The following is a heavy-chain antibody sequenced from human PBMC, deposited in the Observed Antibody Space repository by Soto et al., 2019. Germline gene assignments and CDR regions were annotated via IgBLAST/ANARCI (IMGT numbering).Heavy chain of an antibody. CDR1: GFTFSSYS. CDR2: ISTSGHPI. J-gene: IGHJ6*03. D-gene: IGHD2-15*01. V-gene: IGHV3-48*01. Sequence: EVQLVESGGDLVQPGGSLRLSCAASGFTFSSYSMNWVRQAPGKGREWVSYISTSGHPIYYADSLKGRFTISRDNPKKSLYLQMNSLRAEDTAVYYCARDLGGDVVGVPNCMDVWGKGTTVTVSS. CDR3: ARDLGGDVVGVPNCMDV.